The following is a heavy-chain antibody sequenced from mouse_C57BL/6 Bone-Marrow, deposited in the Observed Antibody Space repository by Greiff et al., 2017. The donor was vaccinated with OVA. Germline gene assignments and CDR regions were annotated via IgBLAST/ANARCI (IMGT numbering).Heavy chain of an antibody. CDR2: IDPSDSYT. J-gene: IGHJ2*01. CDR1: GYTFTSYW. V-gene: IGHV1-69*01. Sequence: QVQLQQPGAELVMPGASVKLSCKASGYTFTSYWMHWVKQRPGQGLEWIGEIDPSDSYTNYNQKFKGKSTLTVDKSSSTAYMQLSSLTSEDSADYYCARWKGLKDYFDDWGQGTTLTVSS. D-gene: IGHD2-2*01. CDR3: ARWKGLKDYFDD.